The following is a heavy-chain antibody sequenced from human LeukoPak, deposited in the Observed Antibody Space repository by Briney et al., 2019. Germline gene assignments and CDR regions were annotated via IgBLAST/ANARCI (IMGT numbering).Heavy chain of an antibody. J-gene: IGHJ6*03. V-gene: IGHV4-39*07. D-gene: IGHD3-22*01. CDR2: IYYSGNT. CDR1: GSSISNYY. Sequence: SETLSLTCTVSGSSISNYYWGWIRQAPGKGLEWIGSIYYSGNTCYNPSLKSRVSFFLDTSKNQFSLKLSSVTAADTAVYYCTRGSIAYYYMDVWGKGTTVTISS. CDR3: TRGSIAYYYMDV.